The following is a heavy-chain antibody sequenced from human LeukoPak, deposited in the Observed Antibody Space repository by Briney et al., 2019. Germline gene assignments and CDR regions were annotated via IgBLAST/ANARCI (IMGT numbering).Heavy chain of an antibody. CDR1: GFTFSNAW. Sequence: GGSLRLSCAASGFTFSNAWMSWVRQAPGKGLEWVSVIFRGGSAHYADSVKGRFTISRDETKNTLYLQMSSLRVEDTAVYYCVRDVHMFDAFDIWGQGTVVTVSS. V-gene: IGHV3-53*01. CDR3: VRDVHMFDAFDI. CDR2: IFRGGSA. D-gene: IGHD3-10*02. J-gene: IGHJ3*02.